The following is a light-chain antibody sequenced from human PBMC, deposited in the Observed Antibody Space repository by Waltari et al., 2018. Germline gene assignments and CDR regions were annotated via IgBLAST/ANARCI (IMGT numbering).Light chain of an antibody. V-gene: IGKV2-28*01. CDR1: QSLLHSNGYNY. Sequence: DIVVTQYPLSLPVQPGEPASISCRSSQSLLHSNGYNYLDWYLQKPGQSPQLLIYLGSNRAAGVPDRFSGSGSGTDFTLKISRVEAEDVGVYYCMQSLRALWTFGQGTKVEIK. CDR3: MQSLRALWT. CDR2: LGS. J-gene: IGKJ1*01.